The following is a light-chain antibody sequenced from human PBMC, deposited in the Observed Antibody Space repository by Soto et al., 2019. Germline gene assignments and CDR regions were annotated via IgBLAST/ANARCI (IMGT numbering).Light chain of an antibody. J-gene: IGLJ1*01. CDR1: SSDVGSYNL. CDR2: EVS. Sequence: QSALTQPASVSGSPGQSINISCTGTSSDVGSYNLVSWYQQHPGKAPKLMIYEVSKRPSGVSNRFSGSKSGNTASLTISGLQAEDEADYYCCSYAGSSIYYVFGTGTKVTVL. V-gene: IGLV2-23*02. CDR3: CSYAGSSIYYV.